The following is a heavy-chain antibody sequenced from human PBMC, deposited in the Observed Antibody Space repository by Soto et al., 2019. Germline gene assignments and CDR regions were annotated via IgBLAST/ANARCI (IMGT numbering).Heavy chain of an antibody. CDR2: INIDGSST. CDR3: VKSGSGVWYRGSVSAFQ. D-gene: IGHD1-1*01. V-gene: IGHV3-74*01. Sequence: GKGLVWVSRINIDGSSTSYADSVKGRFTVSRDNAKNTLYLHMNSLRDEDTAVFYCVKSGSGVWYRGSVSAFQ. J-gene: IGHJ1*01.